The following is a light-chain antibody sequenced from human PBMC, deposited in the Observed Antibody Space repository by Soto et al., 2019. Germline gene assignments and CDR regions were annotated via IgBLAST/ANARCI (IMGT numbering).Light chain of an antibody. V-gene: IGKV3-11*01. J-gene: IGKJ4*01. Sequence: DIVLTQSPATLSLSPGERATLSCRASQSVSKWLVWYQQKPGQAPRLLIYDASTRASDIPARFSGSGSGTDFTLPIRSLEPEDFSVYYRPHRANLPLTFGGGTKGEIK. CDR1: QSVSKW. CDR3: PHRANLPLT. CDR2: DAS.